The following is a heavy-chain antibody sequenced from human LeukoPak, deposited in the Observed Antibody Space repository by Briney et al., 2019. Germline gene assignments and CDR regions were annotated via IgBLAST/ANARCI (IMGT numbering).Heavy chain of an antibody. Sequence: PGGSLRLSCAASGFTFSSYGMSWVRQAPGKGLEWVSAISGSGGSTYYADSVKGRFTISRDNSKNTLYLQMNSLRAEDTAVYYCAKVRHHYDSGSYYFDYWGQGTLVTVSS. D-gene: IGHD3-22*01. J-gene: IGHJ4*02. CDR1: GFTFSSYG. CDR3: AKVRHHYDSGSYYFDY. CDR2: ISGSGGST. V-gene: IGHV3-23*01.